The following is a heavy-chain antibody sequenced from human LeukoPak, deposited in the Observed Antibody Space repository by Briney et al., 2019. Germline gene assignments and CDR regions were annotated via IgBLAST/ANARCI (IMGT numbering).Heavy chain of an antibody. Sequence: GGSLRLSCAASGFTFDDYAMHWVRQAPGKGLGGVSGISWNSGSIGYADSVKGRFAISRDNAKNSLYLQMNSLRAEDMALYYCAKSPNSYGTYYFDYWGQGTLVTVSS. CDR2: ISWNSGSI. CDR1: GFTFDDYA. CDR3: AKSPNSYGTYYFDY. V-gene: IGHV3-9*03. D-gene: IGHD5-18*01. J-gene: IGHJ4*02.